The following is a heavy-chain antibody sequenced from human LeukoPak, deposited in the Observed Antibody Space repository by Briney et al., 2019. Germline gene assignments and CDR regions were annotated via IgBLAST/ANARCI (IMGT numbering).Heavy chain of an antibody. J-gene: IGHJ6*04. CDR3: ARAKAYCSGGSCYSDYYYGMDV. Sequence: PGRSLRLSCAASGFTFSSYGMHWVRQAPGKGLEWVAVIWYDGSNKYYADSVKGRFTISRDNSKNTLYLQVNSLRAEDTAVYYCARAKAYCSGGSCYSDYYYGMDVWGKGTTVTVSS. CDR1: GFTFSSYG. D-gene: IGHD2-15*01. CDR2: IWYDGSNK. V-gene: IGHV3-33*01.